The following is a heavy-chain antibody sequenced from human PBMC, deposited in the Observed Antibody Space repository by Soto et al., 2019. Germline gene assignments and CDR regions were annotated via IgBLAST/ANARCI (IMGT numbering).Heavy chain of an antibody. CDR2: ISGSGGST. Sequence: GESLKISCAASGFTFSSYAMSWVRQAPGKGLEWVSAISGSGGSTYYADSVKGRFTISRDNSKNTLYLQMNSLRAEDTAVYYCEKIDRGRSSDYWGQGTLVTVSS. CDR3: EKIDRGRSSDY. D-gene: IGHD6-6*01. J-gene: IGHJ4*02. CDR1: GFTFSSYA. V-gene: IGHV3-23*01.